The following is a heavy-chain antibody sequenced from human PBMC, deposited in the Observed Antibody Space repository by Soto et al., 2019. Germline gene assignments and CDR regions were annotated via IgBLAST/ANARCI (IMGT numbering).Heavy chain of an antibody. V-gene: IGHV3-30-3*01. CDR1: GFTFSSYA. CDR3: ASLIAARPEVGY. J-gene: IGHJ4*02. Sequence: QVQLVESGGGVVQPGRSLRLSCAASGFTFSSYAMHWVRQAPGKGLEWVAVISYDGSNKYYADSVKGRFTISRDNSKNPLYLQMKSLRAEDTAVYYGASLIAARPEVGYWGQGTLVTVSS. CDR2: ISYDGSNK. D-gene: IGHD6-6*01.